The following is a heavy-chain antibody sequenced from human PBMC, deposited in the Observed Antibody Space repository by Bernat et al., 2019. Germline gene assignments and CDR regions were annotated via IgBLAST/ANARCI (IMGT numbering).Heavy chain of an antibody. V-gene: IGHV3-53*02. D-gene: IGHD1-20*01. CDR2: IYSGGYT. CDR3: AKVGGYNWNDEAFDI. J-gene: IGHJ3*02. CDR1: GFTVSSNY. Sequence: EVQLVETGGGLIQPGGSLRLSCAAPGFTVSSNYMNWVRQAPGKGLEWVSVIYSGGYTHYADSVKGRFTISRDNSKNTLYLQMNSLRAEDTAVYYCAKVGGYNWNDEAFDIWGQGTMVTVSS.